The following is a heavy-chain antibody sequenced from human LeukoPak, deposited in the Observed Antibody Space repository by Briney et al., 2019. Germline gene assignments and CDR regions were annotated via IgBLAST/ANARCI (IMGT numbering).Heavy chain of an antibody. CDR1: GGTFSSYA. CDR2: IIPIFGTA. J-gene: IGHJ3*02. Sequence: SVKVSCKASGGTFSSYAISWVRQAPGQGLEWMGGIIPIFGTANYAQKFQGRVTITADESTSTAYMELSSLRSEDTAVYYCARANTGNDAFDIWGQGTMVTVSS. V-gene: IGHV1-69*01. D-gene: IGHD5-18*01. CDR3: ARANTGNDAFDI.